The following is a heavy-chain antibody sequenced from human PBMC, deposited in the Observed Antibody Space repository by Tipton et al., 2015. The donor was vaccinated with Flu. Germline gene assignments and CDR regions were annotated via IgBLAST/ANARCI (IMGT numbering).Heavy chain of an antibody. J-gene: IGHJ3*02. CDR3: AREWGDAFDI. CDR2: SYYSGST. D-gene: IGHD3-16*01. Sequence: LRLSCTVSGDSVSYYYWNWIRQPPGKGLEWIGFSYYSGSTAYNPSLRSRVTISVDTSRNQFSLNLKSVTAADTAVYYCAREWGDAFDIWGQGTMVTVSS. CDR1: GDSVSYYY. V-gene: IGHV4-59*02.